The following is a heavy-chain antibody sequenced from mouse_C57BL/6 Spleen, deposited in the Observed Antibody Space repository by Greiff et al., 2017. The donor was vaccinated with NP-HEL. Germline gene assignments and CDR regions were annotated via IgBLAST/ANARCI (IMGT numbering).Heavy chain of an antibody. CDR2: IDPETGGT. J-gene: IGHJ3*01. Sequence: VKLVESGAELVRPGASVTLSCKASGYTFTDYEMHWVKQTPVHGLEWIGAIDPETGGTAYNQKFKGKAILTADKSSSTAYMELRSLTSEDSAVYYCGNPAWFAYWGQGTLVTVSA. V-gene: IGHV1-15*01. CDR3: GNPAWFAY. D-gene: IGHD2-1*01. CDR1: GYTFTDYE.